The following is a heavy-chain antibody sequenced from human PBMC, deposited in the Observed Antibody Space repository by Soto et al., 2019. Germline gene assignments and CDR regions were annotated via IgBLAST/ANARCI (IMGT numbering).Heavy chain of an antibody. J-gene: IGHJ4*02. CDR1: GHSLSSGGYY. Sequence: LSLTCTVSGHSLSSGGYYWSWIRQHPGKGLEWVGYIYFTGSTLYNPSLKSRLAMSLDTSKNQFSLKLGSVTAADTAIYYCARDWGSSGWPNWGPGTLVTV. D-gene: IGHD6-19*01. CDR3: ARDWGSSGWPN. V-gene: IGHV4-31*03. CDR2: IYFTGST.